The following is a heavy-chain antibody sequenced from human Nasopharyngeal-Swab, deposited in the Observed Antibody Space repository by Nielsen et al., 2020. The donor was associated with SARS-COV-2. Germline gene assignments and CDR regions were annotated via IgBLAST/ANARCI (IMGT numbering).Heavy chain of an antibody. V-gene: IGHV3-23*01. CDR3: ARDPRDGYSLFDY. D-gene: IGHD5-24*01. J-gene: IGHJ4*02. Sequence: GESLKISCAASGFSFSIYAMSWVRQAPGKGLEWVSSVSGTGGTTKYADSVKGRFTISRDNSKNTLYLQMSSLRAEDTATYYCARDPRDGYSLFDYWGQGTMVTVSS. CDR1: GFSFSIYA. CDR2: VSGTGGTT.